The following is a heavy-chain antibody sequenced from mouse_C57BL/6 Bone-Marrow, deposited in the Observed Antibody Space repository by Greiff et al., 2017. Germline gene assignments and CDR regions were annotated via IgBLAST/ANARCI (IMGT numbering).Heavy chain of an antibody. CDR3: AREGLPFDY. CDR2: ISSGSSTI. D-gene: IGHD2-2*01. Sequence: EVQLVESGGGLVKPGGSLKLSCAASGFTFSDYGMHWVRQAPEKGLEWVAYISSGSSTIYYADTVKGRFTISRDNAKNTLFLQMTSLRSEDTAMYYCAREGLPFDYWGQGTTLTVSS. V-gene: IGHV5-17*01. J-gene: IGHJ2*01. CDR1: GFTFSDYG.